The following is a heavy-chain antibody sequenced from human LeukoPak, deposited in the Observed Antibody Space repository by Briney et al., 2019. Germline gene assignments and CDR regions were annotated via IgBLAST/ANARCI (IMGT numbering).Heavy chain of an antibody. Sequence: GGSLRLSCAASGXTFSSYEMNWVRQAPGKGLEWVSYISSSGSTIYYADSVKGRFTISRDNAKNSLYLQMNSLRAEDTAVYYCARDPGIAGFAYWGQGTLVTVSS. CDR3: ARDPGIAGFAY. D-gene: IGHD6-13*01. V-gene: IGHV3-48*03. CDR2: ISSSGSTI. CDR1: GXTFSSYE. J-gene: IGHJ4*02.